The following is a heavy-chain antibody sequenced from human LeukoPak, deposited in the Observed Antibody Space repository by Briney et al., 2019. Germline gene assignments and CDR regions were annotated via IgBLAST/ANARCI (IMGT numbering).Heavy chain of an antibody. D-gene: IGHD4-17*01. Sequence: GGSLRLSCAVSGFTFSSYWMSWVRQAPGKGLEWVANIKQDGSEKYYVDSVKGRFTISRDNAKNSLYLQMNSLRAEDTAVYYCAREDGDYEDAFDIWGQGTMVTVSS. J-gene: IGHJ3*02. V-gene: IGHV3-7*01. CDR2: IKQDGSEK. CDR3: AREDGDYEDAFDI. CDR1: GFTFSSYW.